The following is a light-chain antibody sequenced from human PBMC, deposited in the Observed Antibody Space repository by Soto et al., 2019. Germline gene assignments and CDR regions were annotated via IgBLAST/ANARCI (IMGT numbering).Light chain of an antibody. J-gene: IGLJ1*01. Sequence: SYELTQPPSVSVAPEKTARITCGGNNIGSKRVHGYRQKPGQAPVLVIYYDSDRTSGIPERFSGSNSGNTAPLTISRVEAGDEDDYYCQVWDISTDHYVFGTGTKVTVL. V-gene: IGLV3-21*04. CDR2: YDS. CDR1: NIGSKR. CDR3: QVWDISTDHYV.